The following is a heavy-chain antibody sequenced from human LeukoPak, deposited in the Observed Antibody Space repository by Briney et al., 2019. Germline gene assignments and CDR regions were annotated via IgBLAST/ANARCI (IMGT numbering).Heavy chain of an antibody. CDR1: GFTFSSYS. V-gene: IGHV3-48*04. CDR2: ISSSSSTI. CDR3: AREDCSGGSCYD. Sequence: PGGSLRLSCAASGFTFSSYSMNWVRQAPGKGLEWVSYISSSSSTIYYADSVKGRLTISRDNAKNSLYLQMNSLRAEDTAVYYCAREDCSGGSCYDWGQGTLVTVSS. J-gene: IGHJ4*02. D-gene: IGHD2-15*01.